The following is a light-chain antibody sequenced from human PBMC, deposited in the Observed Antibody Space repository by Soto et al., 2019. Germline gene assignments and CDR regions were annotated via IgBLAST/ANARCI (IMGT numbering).Light chain of an antibody. J-gene: IGKJ2*01. V-gene: IGKV1-27*01. Sequence: DIRMTQSPSSLSAFVGDTVTITCRASQDIIYYLAWYQQKPGKIPKLLIHSASTLQTGVQSRFSGTGSGTLFTLSINNLPPEDVATYYCQQYNKAPKTFGQGTRLEIK. CDR2: SAS. CDR1: QDIIYY. CDR3: QQYNKAPKT.